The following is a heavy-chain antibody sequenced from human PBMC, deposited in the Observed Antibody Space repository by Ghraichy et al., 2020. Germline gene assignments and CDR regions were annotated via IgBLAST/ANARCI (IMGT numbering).Heavy chain of an antibody. CDR2: IIPIFGTA. CDR1: GGTFSSYA. J-gene: IGHJ4*02. CDR3: ARESTYYYDSSGYFFDY. Sequence: SVKVSCKASGGTFSSYAISWVRQAPGQGLEWMGGIIPIFGTANYEQKFQGRVTITADESTSTAYMEMSSLRSEDTAVYYCARESTYYYDSSGYFFDYWGQGTLVTVSS. V-gene: IGHV1-69*13. D-gene: IGHD3-22*01.